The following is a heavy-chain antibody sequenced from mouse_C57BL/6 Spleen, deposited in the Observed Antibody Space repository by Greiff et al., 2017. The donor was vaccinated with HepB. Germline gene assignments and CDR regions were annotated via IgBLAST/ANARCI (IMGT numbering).Heavy chain of an antibody. J-gene: IGHJ3*01. V-gene: IGHV5-4*01. CDR1: GFTFSSYA. CDR2: ISDGGSYT. Sequence: EVKLMESGGGLVKPGGSLKLSCAASGFTFSSYAMSWVRQTPEKSLEWVAIISDGGSYTYYQDNVKGRFTISRDNAKNNLYLQMSHLKSEDTAMYFCARDGYYPSWFAFWGQGTLVTVSA. CDR3: ARDGYYPSWFAF. D-gene: IGHD2-3*01.